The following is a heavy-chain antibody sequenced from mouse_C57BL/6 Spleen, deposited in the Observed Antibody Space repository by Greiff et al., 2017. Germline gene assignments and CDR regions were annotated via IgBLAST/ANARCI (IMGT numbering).Heavy chain of an antibody. CDR2: INPSNGGT. D-gene: IGHD1-1*01. J-gene: IGHJ4*01. CDR1: GYTFTSYW. V-gene: IGHV1-53*01. Sequence: QVQLQQPGTELVKPGASVKLSCKASGYTFTSYWMHWVKQRPGQGLEWIGNINPSNGGTNYNEKFKSKATLTVDKSSSTAYMQLSSLTSEDSAVYYCARTITTVVANHAMDYWGQGTSVTVSS. CDR3: ARTITTVVANHAMDY.